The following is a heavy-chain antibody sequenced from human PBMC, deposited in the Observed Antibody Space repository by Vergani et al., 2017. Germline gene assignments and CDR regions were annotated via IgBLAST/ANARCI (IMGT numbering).Heavy chain of an antibody. CDR1: GFTFSSYE. CDR3: AKDYEWELPTHFDY. J-gene: IGHJ4*02. Sequence: EVQLVESGGGLVQPGGSLRLSCAASGFTFSSYEMNWVRQAPGKGLEWVSYISSSGSTIYYADSVKGRFTISRDNAKNSLYLQMNSLRAEDTAVYYCAKDYEWELPTHFDYWGQGTLVTVSS. D-gene: IGHD1-26*01. CDR2: ISSSGSTI. V-gene: IGHV3-48*03.